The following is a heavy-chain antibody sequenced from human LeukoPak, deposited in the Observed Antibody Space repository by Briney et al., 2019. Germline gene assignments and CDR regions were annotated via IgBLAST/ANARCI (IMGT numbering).Heavy chain of an antibody. V-gene: IGHV3-23*01. J-gene: IGHJ4*02. CDR1: GFAFSNYA. CDR3: ARLYSSSWYSNY. CDR2: ISGSGGYT. Sequence: GGSLRLSCAASGFAFSNYAMSWVRQAPGKGLEWVSAISGSGGYTYYADSVKGRFTISRDNAKNSLYLQMNSLRAEDTAVYYCARLYSSSWYSNYWGQGTLVTVSS. D-gene: IGHD6-13*01.